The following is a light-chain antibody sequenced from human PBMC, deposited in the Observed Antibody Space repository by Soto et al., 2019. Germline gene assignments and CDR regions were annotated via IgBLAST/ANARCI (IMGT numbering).Light chain of an antibody. CDR3: QQYGSSPPFT. CDR2: GAS. CDR1: QSVPSTY. V-gene: IGKV3-20*01. J-gene: IGKJ3*01. Sequence: EIVLTQSPGTLSLSPGERATLSCRASQSVPSTYLAWYQQRPGQAPRLLIYGASTRAPGIPDWFSGSGSRTDFTLTVSGLEPEDYAVYFCQQYGSSPPFTFGPGTKVDIK.